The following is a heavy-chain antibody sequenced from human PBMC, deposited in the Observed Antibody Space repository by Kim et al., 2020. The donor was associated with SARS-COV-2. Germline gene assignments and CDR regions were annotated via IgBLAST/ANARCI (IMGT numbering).Heavy chain of an antibody. Sequence: SETLSLTCAVYGGSFSGYYWSWIRQPPGKGLEWIGEINHSGSTNYNPSLKSRVTISVDTSKNQFSLKLSSVTAADTAVYYCARASFSIAAAGTGYYYGMDVWGQGTTVTVSS. CDR3: ARASFSIAAAGTGYYYGMDV. CDR2: INHSGST. CDR1: GGSFSGYY. J-gene: IGHJ6*02. D-gene: IGHD6-13*01. V-gene: IGHV4-34*01.